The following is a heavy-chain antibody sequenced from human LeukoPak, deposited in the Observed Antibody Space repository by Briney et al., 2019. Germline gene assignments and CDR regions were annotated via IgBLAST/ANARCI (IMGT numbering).Heavy chain of an antibody. CDR1: GYTFTGYY. D-gene: IGHD3-22*01. CDR2: INPNSGGT. Sequence: ASVKVSCKASGYTFTGYYMHWVRQAPGQGLEWMGWINPNSGGTNYAQKFQGWVTMTRDTSISTAYMELSRLRPDDTAVYYCARGYDYYDSSGYYVYWGQGTLVTVSS. J-gene: IGHJ4*02. CDR3: ARGYDYYDSSGYYVY. V-gene: IGHV1-2*04.